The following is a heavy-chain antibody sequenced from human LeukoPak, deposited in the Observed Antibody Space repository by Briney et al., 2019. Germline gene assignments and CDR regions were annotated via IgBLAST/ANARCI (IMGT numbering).Heavy chain of an antibody. CDR1: GGSFSGYY. V-gene: IGHV4-34*01. Sequence: PSETLSLTCAVYGGSFSGYYWSWIRQPPGKGLEWIGEINHNGSTNYNPSLKSRVTISVDTSKNQFSLKLSSVTAADTAVYYCARVSSSPTYYYYYMDVWGKGTTVTVSS. J-gene: IGHJ6*03. D-gene: IGHD6-6*01. CDR2: INHNGST. CDR3: ARVSSSPTYYYYYMDV.